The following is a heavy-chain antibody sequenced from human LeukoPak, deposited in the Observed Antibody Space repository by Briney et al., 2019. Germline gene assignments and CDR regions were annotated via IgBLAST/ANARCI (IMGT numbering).Heavy chain of an antibody. Sequence: GGSLRLSCAASGFTFSSYGMHWVRQAPGKGLEWVAFIRYDGSNKYYADSVKGRFTISRDNSKNTLYLQMGSLRAEDMAVYYCARSITIFGVVTSSLDYWGQGTLVTVSS. CDR1: GFTFSSYG. D-gene: IGHD3-3*01. CDR3: ARSITIFGVVTSSLDY. CDR2: IRYDGSNK. J-gene: IGHJ4*02. V-gene: IGHV3-30*02.